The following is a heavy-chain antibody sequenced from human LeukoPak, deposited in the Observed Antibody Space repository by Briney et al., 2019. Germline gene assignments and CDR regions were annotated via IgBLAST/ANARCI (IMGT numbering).Heavy chain of an antibody. J-gene: IGHJ6*02. CDR2: IKSDGSST. CDR1: GLTFSNYW. D-gene: IGHD2-21*02. Sequence: GGSLRLSCAASGLTFSNYWMHWVRQAPGEALMWVSRIKSDGSSTTYADSVKGRFTISRDNAKNTLYLQMNSLGAEDTAVYYCSRDSLSSCGGDCYSGLDVWGQGTTVTVSS. V-gene: IGHV3-74*01. CDR3: SRDSLSSCGGDCYSGLDV.